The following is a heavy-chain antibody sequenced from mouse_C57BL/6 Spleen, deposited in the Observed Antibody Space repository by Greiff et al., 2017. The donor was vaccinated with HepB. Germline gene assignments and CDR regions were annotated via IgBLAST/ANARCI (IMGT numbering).Heavy chain of an antibody. D-gene: IGHD4-1*01. CDR1: GFTFSNYW. Sequence: VQLKESGGGLVQPGGSMKLSCVASGFTFSNYWMNWVRQSPEKGLEWVAQIRLKSDNYATHYAESVKGRFTISRDDSKSSVYLQMNNLRAEDTGIYYCTGFNWDGGDYWGQGTTLTVSS. CDR3: TGFNWDGGDY. V-gene: IGHV6-3*01. CDR2: IRLKSDNYAT. J-gene: IGHJ2*01.